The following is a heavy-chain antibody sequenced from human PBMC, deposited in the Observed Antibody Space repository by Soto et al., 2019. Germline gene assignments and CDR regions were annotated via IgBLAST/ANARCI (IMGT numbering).Heavy chain of an antibody. Sequence: EVKLVESGGGLGQPGGSLRLSCAASGFTVSSNYMSWVRQAPGKGLEWVSVIYSGGSTYYADSVKGRFTISRDNSKNTLYLQMTSLRAEDTAVYYCARETWYCSGGSCYTNWFDPWGQGTLVTVSS. CDR3: ARETWYCSGGSCYTNWFDP. V-gene: IGHV3-66*01. CDR2: IYSGGST. J-gene: IGHJ5*02. CDR1: GFTVSSNY. D-gene: IGHD2-15*01.